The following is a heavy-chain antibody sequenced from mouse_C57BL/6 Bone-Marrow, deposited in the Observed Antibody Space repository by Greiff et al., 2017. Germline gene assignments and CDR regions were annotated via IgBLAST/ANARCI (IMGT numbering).Heavy chain of an antibody. D-gene: IGHD2-3*01. V-gene: IGHV5-17*01. Sequence: EVMLVESGGGLVKPGGSLKLSCAASGFTFSDYGMHWVRQAPEKGLEWVAYISSGSSTIYYADTVKGRFTISRDNAKNNLFLQMTSLRSEDTAMYYCARTGYYDYFDYWGQGTTLTVSS. J-gene: IGHJ2*01. CDR3: ARTGYYDYFDY. CDR1: GFTFSDYG. CDR2: ISSGSSTI.